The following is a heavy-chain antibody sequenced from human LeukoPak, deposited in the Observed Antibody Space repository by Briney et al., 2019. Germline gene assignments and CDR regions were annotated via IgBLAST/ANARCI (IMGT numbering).Heavy chain of an antibody. CDR1: GYSISSGCY. D-gene: IGHD2-2*01. CDR3: ARRYCSSTSCSFDY. Sequence: PSETLSLTCTVSGYSISSGCYWGWIRQPPGKGLEWIGSIYHSGSTYYNPSLKSRVTISVDTSKNQFSLKLSSVTAADTAVYYCARRYCSSTSCSFDYWGQGTLDTVSS. CDR2: IYHSGST. V-gene: IGHV4-38-2*02. J-gene: IGHJ4*02.